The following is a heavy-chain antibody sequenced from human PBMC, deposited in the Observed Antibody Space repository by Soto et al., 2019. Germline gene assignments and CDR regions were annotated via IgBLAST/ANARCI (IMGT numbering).Heavy chain of an antibody. CDR3: ERGTHWGDLYYYGMDV. V-gene: IGHV3-33*01. CDR1: GFTFSSYG. Sequence: QVQLVESGGGVVQPGRSLRLSCAASGFTFSSYGMHWVRQAPGKGLEWVAVIWYDGSNKYYADSVKGRFTISRDNSKNTLYLQMNSLRAEDTAVYYCERGTHWGDLYYYGMDVWGQGTTVTVSS. J-gene: IGHJ6*02. D-gene: IGHD7-27*01. CDR2: IWYDGSNK.